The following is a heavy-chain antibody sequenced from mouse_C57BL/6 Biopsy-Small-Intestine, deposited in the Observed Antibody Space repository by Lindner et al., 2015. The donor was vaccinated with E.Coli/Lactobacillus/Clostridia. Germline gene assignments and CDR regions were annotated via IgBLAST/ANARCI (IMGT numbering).Heavy chain of an antibody. CDR3: GGSGYDFDY. CDR2: INSSSGYT. D-gene: IGHD3-2*02. J-gene: IGHJ2*01. Sequence: VQLQESGAELARPGASVKMSGKASGYTFTSYTMHWVKQRPGQGLEWIGYINSSSGYTKYNQKFKDKATLTADKSSSTAYMQLSSLTSEDSAVYYCGGSGYDFDYWGQGTTLTVSS. V-gene: IGHV1-4*01. CDR1: GYTFTSYT.